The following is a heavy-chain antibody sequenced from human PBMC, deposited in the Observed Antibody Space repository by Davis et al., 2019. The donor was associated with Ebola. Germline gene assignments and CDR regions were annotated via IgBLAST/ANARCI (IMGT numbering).Heavy chain of an antibody. CDR2: IYAGGTT. V-gene: IGHV3-66*01. CDR3: ARYSSSSGWFDP. CDR1: GFTVSSSY. J-gene: IGHJ5*02. D-gene: IGHD6-6*01. Sequence: GESLKISCVASGFTVSSSYLNWVRQAPGRGLEWVSIIYAGGTTSYADSVQGRFTISRDNSKNTLYLQMTSLRDEDTAMYYCARYSSSSGWFDPWGQGTLVTVSS.